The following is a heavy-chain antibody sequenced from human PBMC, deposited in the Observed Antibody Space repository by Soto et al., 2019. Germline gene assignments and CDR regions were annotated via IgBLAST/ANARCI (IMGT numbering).Heavy chain of an antibody. V-gene: IGHV4-31*03. D-gene: IGHD2-2*01. Sequence: QVQLQESGPGLVKPSQTLSLTCTVSGGSISSGGYYWIWIRQHPGKGLEWIGYIYYSGSTDYNSSRKRRVTISVNTSKNQFPLKLSSVTAADPAVYYCAREVVVPAAVTRRYYYYGMDVWGQGTTVTVSS. CDR2: IYYSGST. J-gene: IGHJ6*02. CDR1: GGSISSGGYY. CDR3: AREVVVPAAVTRRYYYYGMDV.